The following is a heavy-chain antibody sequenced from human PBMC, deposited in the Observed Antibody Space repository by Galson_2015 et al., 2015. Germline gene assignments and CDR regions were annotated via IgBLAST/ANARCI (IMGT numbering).Heavy chain of an antibody. Sequence: SLRLSCAASGFTFSSYWMSWVRQAPGKGLEWVANIKQDGSEKYYVDSVKGRFTISRDNAKNSLYLQMNSLRAEDTAVYYCARAPYCSSTSCYWGYYYMDVWGKGTTVTVPS. CDR2: IKQDGSEK. V-gene: IGHV3-7*01. J-gene: IGHJ6*03. D-gene: IGHD2-2*01. CDR1: GFTFSSYW. CDR3: ARAPYCSSTSCYWGYYYMDV.